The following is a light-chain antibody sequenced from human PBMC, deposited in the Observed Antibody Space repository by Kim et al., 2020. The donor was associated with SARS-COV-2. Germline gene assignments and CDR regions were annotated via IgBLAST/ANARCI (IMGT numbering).Light chain of an antibody. J-gene: IGLJ1*01. Sequence: QSVLTQPASVSGSPGQSITISCTGTTSDVGGYNYVSWYQQHPGKVPRLMIYDVTKRPSGVSNRFSGSKSGNTASLTISGLQAEDEADYYCNSYTTSNTYVFGTGTKVT. V-gene: IGLV2-14*01. CDR3: NSYTTSNTYV. CDR2: DVT. CDR1: TSDVGGYNY.